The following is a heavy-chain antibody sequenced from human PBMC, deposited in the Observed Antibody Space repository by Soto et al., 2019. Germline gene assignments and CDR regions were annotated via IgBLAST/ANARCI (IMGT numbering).Heavy chain of an antibody. CDR2: ISGSGGST. J-gene: IGHJ4*02. V-gene: IGHV3-23*01. CDR1: GFTFSNYA. D-gene: IGHD6-13*01. CDR3: AKDQGSSWYEIDY. Sequence: EVQRLESGGGLVQPGGSLRLSCAASGFTFSNYAVTWVRQAPGKGLEWVSTISGSGGSTYYADSVKGRFTISRDNSKNKLYQQMNRLRAEDTAVYYCAKDQGSSWYEIDYWGQGTMVTVSS.